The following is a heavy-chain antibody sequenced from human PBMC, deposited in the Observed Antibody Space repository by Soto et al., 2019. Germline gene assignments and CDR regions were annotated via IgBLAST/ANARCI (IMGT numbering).Heavy chain of an antibody. CDR1: GYTLTSYD. Sequence: QVQLVQSGAEVKKPGASVKVSCKASGYTLTSYDINWVRRATRQGLEWMGWMNSNSGNTGYEQKLQVRVTTTRNTSTSTSYMALSSLLSEDTAVYYCGREKTSYGMDVWGQGPTVTVSS. V-gene: IGHV1-8*01. CDR2: MNSNSGNT. CDR3: GREKTSYGMDV. J-gene: IGHJ6*02.